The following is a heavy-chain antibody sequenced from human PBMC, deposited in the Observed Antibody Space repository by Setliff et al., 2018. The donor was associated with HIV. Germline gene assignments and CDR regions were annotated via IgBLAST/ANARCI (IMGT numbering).Heavy chain of an antibody. V-gene: IGHV4-34*01. D-gene: IGHD3-3*01. CDR1: GGSFSGYC. Sequence: PSETLSLTCAVYGGSFSGYCWSWIRQPPGKGLEWIGEINHSGRTKYNPSLKSRVTTSVDTSKKQFSLKLSSVIAADTAVYYCARIFGDQGYYYGMDVWGQGTTVTVSS. J-gene: IGHJ6*02. CDR2: INHSGRT. CDR3: ARIFGDQGYYYGMDV.